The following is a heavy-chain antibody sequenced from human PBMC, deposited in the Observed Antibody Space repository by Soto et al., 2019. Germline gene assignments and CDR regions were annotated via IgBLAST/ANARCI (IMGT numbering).Heavy chain of an antibody. J-gene: IGHJ4*02. CDR3: ATHSGFRKDH. D-gene: IGHD2-15*01. Sequence: EVQLVESGGDLVQPGGSLRLSCAVSEFTFRNDWMTWVRQAPGKGLEWVANINEHGSETYYVDSVKGRFIISRDNAKSSLFLQMNSLRAEDTAVYYCATHSGFRKDHWGQGTLVTVSS. CDR2: INEHGSET. V-gene: IGHV3-7*02. CDR1: EFTFRNDW.